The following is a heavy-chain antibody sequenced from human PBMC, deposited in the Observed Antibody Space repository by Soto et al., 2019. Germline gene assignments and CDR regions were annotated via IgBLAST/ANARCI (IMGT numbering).Heavy chain of an antibody. CDR3: AKVYTTSWYFDL. D-gene: IGHD1-1*01. CDR2: ISGSGGST. CDR1: GFTFNSFA. V-gene: IGHV3-23*01. J-gene: IGHJ2*01. Sequence: EVPLLESGGGLVQPGGSLRLSCAASGFTFNSFAMSWVRQAPGKGLEWVSGISGSGGSTYYADSVKGRFTISRDNSKNTLSLQMNSLRAEDTAVYYCAKVYTTSWYFDLWGRGTLVTVSS.